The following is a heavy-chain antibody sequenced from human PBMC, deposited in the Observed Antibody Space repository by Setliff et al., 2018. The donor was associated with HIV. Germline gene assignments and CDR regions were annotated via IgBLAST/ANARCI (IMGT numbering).Heavy chain of an antibody. J-gene: IGHJ6*03. Sequence: SETLSLTCTVSGGSISSGSYYWNWIRQPAGKGLEWIGHIYTSGSTNYNPSLKSRVTISVDTSKNQFSLQLNSVTPEDTAVYYCARGTGIQLWLKGGDYYYYYMDVWGKGTTVTVSS. D-gene: IGHD5-18*01. CDR3: ARGTGIQLWLKGGDYYYYYMDV. CDR1: GGSISSGSYY. V-gene: IGHV4-61*09. CDR2: IYTSGST.